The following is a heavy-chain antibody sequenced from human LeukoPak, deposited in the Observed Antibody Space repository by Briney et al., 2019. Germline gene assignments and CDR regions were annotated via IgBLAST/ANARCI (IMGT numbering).Heavy chain of an antibody. D-gene: IGHD5-12*01. J-gene: IGHJ6*02. CDR2: VNHSGST. V-gene: IGHV4-34*01. CDR1: GGSFSGYY. CDR3: ARLVPSSGSGRYYYGMDV. Sequence: SETLSLTCAVYGGSFSGYYWSWIRQPPGKGLEWIGEVNHSGSTNYNPSLKSRVTISVDTSKNQFSLKLSSVTAADTAVYYCARLVPSSGSGRYYYGMDVWGQGTTVTVSS.